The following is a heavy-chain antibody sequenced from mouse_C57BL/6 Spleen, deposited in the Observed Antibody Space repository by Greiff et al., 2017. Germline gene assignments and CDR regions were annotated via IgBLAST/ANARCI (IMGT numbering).Heavy chain of an antibody. CDR2: IDPSDRET. J-gene: IGHJ2*01. CDR3: ASRDSNGDFDY. CDR1: GYTFTSYW. V-gene: IGHV1-52*01. D-gene: IGHD2-5*01. Sequence: QVQLQQPGAELVRPGSSVKLSCKASGYTFTSYWMHWVKQSPIQGLEWIGNIDPSDRETHYNQKFKDKATLTVDKSSSTAYMQLSSLTSEDSAVYYCASRDSNGDFDYWGQGTTLTVSS.